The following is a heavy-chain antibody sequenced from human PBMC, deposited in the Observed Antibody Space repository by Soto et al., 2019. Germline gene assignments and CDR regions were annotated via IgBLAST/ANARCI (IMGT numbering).Heavy chain of an antibody. Sequence: GGSLRLSCAASGLNFSILAMSWVRRAPGKGLEWVSTTGYSRLTTYYADSVKGRFTVSRDNSKNTLDLQMSSLRAEDTAVYYCATVHSTSRSFDYWGQGTLVTVSS. CDR3: ATVHSTSRSFDY. D-gene: IGHD6-6*01. J-gene: IGHJ4*02. V-gene: IGHV3-23*01. CDR1: GLNFSILA. CDR2: TGYSRLTT.